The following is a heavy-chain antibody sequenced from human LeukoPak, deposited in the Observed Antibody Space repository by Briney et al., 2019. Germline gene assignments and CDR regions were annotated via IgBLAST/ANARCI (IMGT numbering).Heavy chain of an antibody. D-gene: IGHD5-12*01. CDR3: ARAFTSGYVIDY. V-gene: IGHV1-2*06. Sequence: AASVKVSCKASGYTFTGYYMHRVRQAPGQGLEWMGRINPNSGGTNYAQKFQGRVTMTRDTSISTAYMELSRLRSDDTAVYYCARAFTSGYVIDYWGQGTLVTVSS. J-gene: IGHJ4*02. CDR2: INPNSGGT. CDR1: GYTFTGYY.